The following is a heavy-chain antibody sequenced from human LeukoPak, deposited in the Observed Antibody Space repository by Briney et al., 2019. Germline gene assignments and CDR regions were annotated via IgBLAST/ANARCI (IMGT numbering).Heavy chain of an antibody. CDR2: IKQDGSEQ. V-gene: IGHV3-7*01. CDR3: AKGGWYPDC. J-gene: IGHJ4*02. Sequence: GGSLRLSCAASLFIFSSSCMSCVRQAPREGLGGVAYIKQDGSEQHYMASVKGRSTISRNNAESSLYQQMISLRAEGTAVYYCAKGGWYPDCWGRGTLVTVSS. D-gene: IGHD6-19*01. CDR1: LFIFSSSC.